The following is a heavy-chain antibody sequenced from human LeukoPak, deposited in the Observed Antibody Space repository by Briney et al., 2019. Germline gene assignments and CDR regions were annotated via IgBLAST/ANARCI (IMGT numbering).Heavy chain of an antibody. CDR2: IIHSGST. Sequence: TPSETLSLTCGVYGGSFSGYYWTWIRQSPGMGLEWIGEIIHSGSTNYNPSLTSRVTISVDTSKNQFSLELTSVTAADTAVYYCARGILVTVYAAFDYWGQGTLVTVSS. V-gene: IGHV4-34*01. D-gene: IGHD2-8*01. CDR3: ARGILVTVYAAFDY. CDR1: GGSFSGYY. J-gene: IGHJ4*02.